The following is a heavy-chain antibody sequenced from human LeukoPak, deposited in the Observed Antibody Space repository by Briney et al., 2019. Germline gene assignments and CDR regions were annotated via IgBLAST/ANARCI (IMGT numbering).Heavy chain of an antibody. J-gene: IGHJ5*02. Sequence: ASVKVSCKASGYSFTSYTINWVRQATGQGLEWMGWMNPNSANTGYAQKFQGRVTITRNTSISTAYMELSSLTSEDTAVYYCARGRLPVAGMGWFDPWGQGTLATVSS. CDR3: ARGRLPVAGMGWFDP. D-gene: IGHD6-19*01. CDR1: GYSFTSYT. CDR2: MNPNSANT. V-gene: IGHV1-8*01.